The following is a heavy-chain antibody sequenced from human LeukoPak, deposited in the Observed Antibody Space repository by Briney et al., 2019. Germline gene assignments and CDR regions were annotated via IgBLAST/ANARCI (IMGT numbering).Heavy chain of an antibody. J-gene: IGHJ4*02. D-gene: IGHD2-15*01. CDR3: TSTLGY. Sequence: GGSLRLSCAASGFTFSNVWLMWVRQAPGKGLEWVGRIKSNSNGGTTDYAAPVKGRFTFSRDDSKSTLYLQMDSLKTEDTAMYYCTSTLGYWGQGTLVIVSS. CDR2: IKSNSNGGTT. V-gene: IGHV3-15*01. CDR1: GFTFSNVW.